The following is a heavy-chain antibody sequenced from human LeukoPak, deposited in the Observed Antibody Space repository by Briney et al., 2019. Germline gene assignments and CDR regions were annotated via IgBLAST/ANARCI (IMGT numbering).Heavy chain of an antibody. J-gene: IGHJ4*02. Sequence: GGSLRLSCAASGFTVSSNYMSWVRQAPGKGLEWVSVIYSGGSTYYADSVKGRFTISRDNSKNTLYLQMTSLRAEDTAVYYSARPPTIFGVVGPDYWGQGTLVTVSS. D-gene: IGHD3-3*01. CDR2: IYSGGST. CDR3: ARPPTIFGVVGPDY. CDR1: GFTVSSNY. V-gene: IGHV3-66*01.